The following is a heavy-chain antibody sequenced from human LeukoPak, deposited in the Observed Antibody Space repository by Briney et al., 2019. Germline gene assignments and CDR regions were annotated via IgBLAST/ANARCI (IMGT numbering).Heavy chain of an antibody. CDR1: GGSISSYY. CDR2: IYYSGST. D-gene: IGHD1-1*01. Sequence: SETLSLTCTVSGGSISSYYWSWIRQPPGKGLEWIGYIYYSGSTNYNPSLKGRVTISVDTSKNQFSLKLSSVTAADTAVYYCARRTRFLKRGFDPWGQGTLVTVSS. CDR3: ARRTRFLKRGFDP. V-gene: IGHV4-59*12. J-gene: IGHJ5*02.